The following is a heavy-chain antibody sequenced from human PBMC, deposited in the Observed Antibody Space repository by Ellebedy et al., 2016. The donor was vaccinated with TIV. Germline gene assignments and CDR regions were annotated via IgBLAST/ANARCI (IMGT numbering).Heavy chain of an antibody. CDR2: MRQDGGDK. CDR1: GFSFRSYW. CDR3: ATDGSYGDYRSPTHAFEI. V-gene: IGHV3-7*01. J-gene: IGHJ3*02. Sequence: GESLKISCVGSGFSFRSYWMSWVRQAPGKGLEWVANMRQDGGDKYYVDSVKGRFTISRDNAKSSLYLQLNSLRDEDTAVYYCATDGSYGDYRSPTHAFEIWGQGTLVTVSS. D-gene: IGHD4-17*01.